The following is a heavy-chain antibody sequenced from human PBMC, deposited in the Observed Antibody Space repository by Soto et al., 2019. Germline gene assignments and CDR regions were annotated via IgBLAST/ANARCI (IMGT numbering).Heavy chain of an antibody. CDR1: GYSFAGYW. CDR2: IDPSDSQT. Sequence: SCKGSGYSFAGYWITWVRQKPGKGLEWMGRIDPSDSQTYYSPSFRGHVTISVTKSITTVFLQWSSLRASDTAMYYCARQIYDSDTGPNFQYYFDSWGQGTPVTVSS. J-gene: IGHJ4*02. CDR3: ARQIYDSDTGPNFQYYFDS. D-gene: IGHD3-22*01. V-gene: IGHV5-10-1*01.